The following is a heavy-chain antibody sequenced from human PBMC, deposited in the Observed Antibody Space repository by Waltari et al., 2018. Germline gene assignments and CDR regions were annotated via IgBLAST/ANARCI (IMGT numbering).Heavy chain of an antibody. Sequence: QVQLQESGPGLVKPSETLSLTCAVSGYSISSGYYWGWLRQPPGKGLEWIGSIYHSGSTYYTPSLKSRVTISVDTSKNQFSLKLSSVTAADTAVYYCARDEKDGYTLGRGAFDIWGQGAMVTVSS. V-gene: IGHV4-38-2*02. CDR1: GYSISSGYY. CDR3: ARDEKDGYTLGRGAFDI. D-gene: IGHD5-12*01. J-gene: IGHJ3*02. CDR2: IYHSGST.